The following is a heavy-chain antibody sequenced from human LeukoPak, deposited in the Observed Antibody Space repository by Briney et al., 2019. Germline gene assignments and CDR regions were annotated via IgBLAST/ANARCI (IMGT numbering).Heavy chain of an antibody. Sequence: SETLSLTCIVSGGSISSYFWSWIRHPPGKGLEWLGYIYDTGSTTYNPSLKSRVTISVDTSKNQFSLKLTSVTAADTAVYYCARTLSAAAFDIWGQGTMVTVSS. CDR3: ARTLSAAAFDI. D-gene: IGHD6-25*01. V-gene: IGHV4-59*08. CDR2: IYDTGST. J-gene: IGHJ3*02. CDR1: GGSISSYF.